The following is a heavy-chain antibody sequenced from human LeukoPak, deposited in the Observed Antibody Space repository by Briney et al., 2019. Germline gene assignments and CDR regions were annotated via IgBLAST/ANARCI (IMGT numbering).Heavy chain of an antibody. V-gene: IGHV4-39*02. CDR1: GGSINSAHYF. D-gene: IGHD6-19*01. Sequence: SETLSLTCTVSGGSINSAHYFWGWIRQPPGKGLEWIGSIYYTERTYYNPSLQSRVTMTRDTSTRTVYMALSSLRSDDTAVYYCARGDYTTGSHFDYWGQGTLVTVSS. J-gene: IGHJ4*02. CDR3: ARGDYTTGSHFDY. CDR2: IYYTERT.